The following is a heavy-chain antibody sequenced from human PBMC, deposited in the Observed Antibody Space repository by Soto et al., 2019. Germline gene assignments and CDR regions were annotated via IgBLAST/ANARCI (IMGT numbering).Heavy chain of an antibody. Sequence: QVHLVESGGGVVQPGRSLRLSCAASGFTFSTTGMHWVRQAPGKGLEWVAMISHDGGDKHYTDSVKGRFTISRDTSKNTLYLQMNSLRPEDTAMYHCAKDLYGAGWYYYFDPWGQGTLVTVSS. V-gene: IGHV3-30*18. CDR2: ISHDGGDK. J-gene: IGHJ5*02. CDR1: GFTFSTTG. D-gene: IGHD6-19*01. CDR3: AKDLYGAGWYYYFDP.